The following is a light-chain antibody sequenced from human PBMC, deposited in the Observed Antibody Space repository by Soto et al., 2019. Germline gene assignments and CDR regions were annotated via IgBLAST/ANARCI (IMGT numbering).Light chain of an antibody. J-gene: IGKJ1*01. Sequence: DIQLTQSPSFLSASVGDRVTITCRASQSVSRFLNWYQQKPGKAPRLLIIGASTLQEGVPSRFSGSGSGTDFTLTISSVQPEDFATYYCQQTHSAPRTFGQGTKVDIK. CDR2: GAS. CDR3: QQTHSAPRT. CDR1: QSVSRF. V-gene: IGKV1-39*01.